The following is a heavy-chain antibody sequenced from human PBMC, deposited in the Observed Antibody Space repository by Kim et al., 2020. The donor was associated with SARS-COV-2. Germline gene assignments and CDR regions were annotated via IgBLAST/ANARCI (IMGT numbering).Heavy chain of an antibody. CDR2: IYYSGST. J-gene: IGHJ6*02. V-gene: IGHV4-59*13. CDR1: GGSISSYY. CDR3: ARAPHYDFWSGYPYGMDV. D-gene: IGHD3-3*01. Sequence: SETLSLTCTVSGGSISSYYWSWIRQPPGKGLEWIGYIYYSGSTNYNPSLKSRVTISVDTSKNQFSLKLSSVTAAETAVYYCARAPHYDFWSGYPYGMDVWGQGTTVTVSS.